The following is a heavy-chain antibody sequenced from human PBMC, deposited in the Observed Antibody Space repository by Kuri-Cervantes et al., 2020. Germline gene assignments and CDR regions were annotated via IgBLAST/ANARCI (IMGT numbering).Heavy chain of an antibody. J-gene: IGHJ3*02. Sequence: GGSLRLSCVVSGFTFSSYGMHWVRQAPGKGLEWVAVISYDGTNKYCADSVKGRFTISRDNSKNTLYMQMNSLRAEDTAVYYCARPGEGSGSYGAFDIWGQGTVVTVSS. CDR1: GFTFSSYG. V-gene: IGHV3-30*03. CDR2: ISYDGTNK. CDR3: ARPGEGSGSYGAFDI. D-gene: IGHD3-10*01.